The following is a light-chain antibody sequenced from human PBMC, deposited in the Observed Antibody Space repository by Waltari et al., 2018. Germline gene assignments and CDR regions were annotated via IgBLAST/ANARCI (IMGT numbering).Light chain of an antibody. CDR1: SSNIGNNY. Sequence: QSVLTQPPSVSAAPGQRVTISCSGGSSNIGNNYLSWYRQFPGTAPKPLIYENTERPSGIPGRFSGSKSGTSATLDITGLQAGDEADYYCGTWDSSLSGAVFGGGTHLTVL. CDR3: GTWDSSLSGAV. CDR2: ENT. V-gene: IGLV1-51*02. J-gene: IGLJ7*01.